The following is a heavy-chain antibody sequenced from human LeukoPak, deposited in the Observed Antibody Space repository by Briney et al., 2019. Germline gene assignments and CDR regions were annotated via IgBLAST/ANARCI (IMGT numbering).Heavy chain of an antibody. V-gene: IGHV3-9*01. CDR3: ARDREEDYYMDV. Sequence: GRSLRLSCAASGFTFDDYAMHWVRQAPGKGLEWVSGISWNSGGIGYADSVKGRFTISRDNAKNSLYLQMNSLRAEDTAVYYCARDREEDYYMDVWGKGTTVTVSS. CDR2: ISWNSGGI. J-gene: IGHJ6*03. CDR1: GFTFDDYA.